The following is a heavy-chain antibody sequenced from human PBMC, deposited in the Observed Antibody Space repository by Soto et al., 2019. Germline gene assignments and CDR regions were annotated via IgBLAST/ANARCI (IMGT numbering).Heavy chain of an antibody. CDR1: GFTFSSYG. CDR2: IWYDGSEK. D-gene: IGHD1-1*01. CDR3: ARQSLGNIRLRGLEY. Sequence: QEQLVESGGGVVQPGRSLRLSCAASGFTFSSYGMHWVRQAPGKGLEWVAVIWYDGSEKYYADSVKGRFTISRDNSKNTLYLQMNSLRAEDTAVYYCARQSLGNIRLRGLEYWGQGALVTVSS. V-gene: IGHV3-33*01. J-gene: IGHJ4*02.